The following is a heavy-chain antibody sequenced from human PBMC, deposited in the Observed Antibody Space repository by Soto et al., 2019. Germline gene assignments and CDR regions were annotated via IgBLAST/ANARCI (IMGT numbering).Heavy chain of an antibody. CDR1: GGTFSSYA. D-gene: IGHD6-19*01. Sequence: GASVKVSCKASGGTFSSYAISWVRQAPGQGLEWMGGIIPIFGTANYAQKFQGRVTITADKSTSTAYMELSSLRSEDTAVYYCASSRVYSSGWMVAFDIWGQGTMVTVSS. CDR3: ASSRVYSSGWMVAFDI. J-gene: IGHJ3*02. CDR2: IIPIFGTA. V-gene: IGHV1-69*06.